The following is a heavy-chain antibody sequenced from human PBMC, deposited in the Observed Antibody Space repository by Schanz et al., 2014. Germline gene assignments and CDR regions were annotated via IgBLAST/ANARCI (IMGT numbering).Heavy chain of an antibody. J-gene: IGHJ4*02. D-gene: IGHD5-18*01. CDR3: AKDAENTAMITDYFDY. V-gene: IGHV3-23*01. CDR2: IRGSGGNT. Sequence: EVQLLESGGGLVQPGGSLRLSCAASGFTFRGYAMSWVRQAPGGGREWVSIIRGSGGNTYYADAVRGRFTISRDNSKTTVYLQMNSLRAEDTAVYYCAKDAENTAMITDYFDYWGQGTLVTVSS. CDR1: GFTFRGYA.